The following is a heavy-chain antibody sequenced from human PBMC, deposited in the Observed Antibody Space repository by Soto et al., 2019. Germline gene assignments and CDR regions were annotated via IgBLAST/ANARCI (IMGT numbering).Heavy chain of an antibody. CDR3: ARDLTDQAIAARPGYYYGMDV. CDR1: GYTFTSYG. CDR2: ISAYNGNT. Sequence: ASVKVSCKASGYTFTSYGISWVRQAPGQGLEWMGWISAYNGNTNYAQKLQGRVTMTTDTSTSTAYMELRSLRSDDTAVYYCARDLTDQAIAARPGYYYGMDVWGQGTTVTVSS. J-gene: IGHJ6*02. V-gene: IGHV1-18*01. D-gene: IGHD6-6*01.